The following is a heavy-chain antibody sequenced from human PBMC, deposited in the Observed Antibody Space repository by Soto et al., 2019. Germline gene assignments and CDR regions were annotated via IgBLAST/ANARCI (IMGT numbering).Heavy chain of an antibody. CDR2: ISAYNGNT. V-gene: IGHV1-18*01. CDR3: ARDRHYDILTGSPPFDY. Sequence: QVQLVQSGAEVKKPGASVKVSCKASGYTFTSYGISWVRQAPGQGLEWMGWISAYNGNTNYAQKLQGRVTMTTDTPTSTAYMELRSLRSDDTAVYYCARDRHYDILTGSPPFDYWGQGSLVTVSS. J-gene: IGHJ4*02. D-gene: IGHD3-9*01. CDR1: GYTFTSYG.